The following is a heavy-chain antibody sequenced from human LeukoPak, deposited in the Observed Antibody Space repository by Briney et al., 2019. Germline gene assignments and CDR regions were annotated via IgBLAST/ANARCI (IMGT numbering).Heavy chain of an antibody. D-gene: IGHD1-26*01. J-gene: IGHJ4*02. CDR3: ASSVIKFRSGSYYEGLGIDY. V-gene: IGHV4-38-2*02. CDR1: GYSISSGYY. Sequence: ETLSLTCTVSGYSISSGYYWGWIRQPPGKGLEWIGSIYHSGSTYYNPSLKSRVTISVDTSKNQFSLKLSSVTAADTAVYYCASSVIKFRSGSYYEGLGIDYWGQGTLVTVSS. CDR2: IYHSGST.